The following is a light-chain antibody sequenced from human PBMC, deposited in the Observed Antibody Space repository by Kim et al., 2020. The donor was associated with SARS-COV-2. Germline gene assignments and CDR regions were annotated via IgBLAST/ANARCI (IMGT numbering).Light chain of an antibody. CDR2: LNSDGSH. CDR1: SGHTTYA. Sequence: QPVLTQSPSASASLGASVKLTCTLSSGHTTYAIAWHQQQPEKGPRYLMRLNSDGSHTKGDGIPDRFSGSSSGAERHLTISSLQSEDEADYYCQTWGSGNWVFGAGTQPTVL. V-gene: IGLV4-69*01. J-gene: IGLJ3*02. CDR3: QTWGSGNWV.